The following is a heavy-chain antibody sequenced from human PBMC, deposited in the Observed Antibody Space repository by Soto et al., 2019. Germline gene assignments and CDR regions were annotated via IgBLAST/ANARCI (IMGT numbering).Heavy chain of an antibody. CDR1: GYTFTGYY. V-gene: IGHV1-2*02. J-gene: IGHJ5*02. CDR3: ARGGGVVGATTRWFVP. D-gene: IGHD1-26*01. Sequence: QVQLVQSGAEVRKPGASVKVSCKASGYTFTGYYMHWVRQAPGQGLEWMGWINPNSGGTNYAQKFQGRVTMTRDTSISTAYMELSRLRSDDTAVYYCARGGGVVGATTRWFVPWGQGTLVTVSS. CDR2: INPNSGGT.